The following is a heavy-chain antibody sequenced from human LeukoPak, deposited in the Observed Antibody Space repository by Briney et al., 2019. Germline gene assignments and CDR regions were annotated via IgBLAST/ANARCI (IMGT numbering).Heavy chain of an antibody. V-gene: IGHV3-48*01. J-gene: IGHJ4*02. D-gene: IGHD3-3*01. CDR1: GFTFNYYR. Sequence: GGSLRLSCAASGFTFNYYRMNWVRQAPGKGLEWVSYISSDSDTVFYAASVMGRFTISRDNGQNSLYLQMNSLRAEDTAVYFCARDKVRVGVGAFDYWGQGTLVTVSS. CDR2: ISSDSDTV. CDR3: ARDKVRVGVGAFDY.